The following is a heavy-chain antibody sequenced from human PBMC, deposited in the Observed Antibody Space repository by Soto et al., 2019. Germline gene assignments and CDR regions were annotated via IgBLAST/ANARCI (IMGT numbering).Heavy chain of an antibody. CDR2: MTPNSGNT. Sequence: QVQLVQSGAEVKKPGASVKVSCKASGYTFTSYDINWVRQATGQGLEWMGYMTPNSGNTVYAQQFQGRVTMTWDTSITTAYMELSSLRSEDTAVYYCAREGMDFCGQGTTVTVSS. J-gene: IGHJ6*02. CDR1: GYTFTSYD. V-gene: IGHV1-8*01. CDR3: AREGMDF.